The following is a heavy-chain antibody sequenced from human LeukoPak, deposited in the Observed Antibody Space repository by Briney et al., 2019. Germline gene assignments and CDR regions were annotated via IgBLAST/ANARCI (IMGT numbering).Heavy chain of an antibody. CDR1: GFTVSRNY. V-gene: IGHV3-53*01. Sequence: GGSLRLSCAASGFTVSRNYMSWVRQAPGKGLEWVSVIYSGGRTYYADSVKGRFTISRDNSKNTLYLQMNSLRAEDTAVYYCAKGGSPVLYGSGRFDYWGQGTLVTVSS. J-gene: IGHJ4*02. CDR2: IYSGGRT. D-gene: IGHD3-10*01. CDR3: AKGGSPVLYGSGRFDY.